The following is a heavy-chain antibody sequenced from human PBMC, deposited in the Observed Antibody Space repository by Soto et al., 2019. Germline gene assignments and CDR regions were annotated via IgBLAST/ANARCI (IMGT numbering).Heavy chain of an antibody. V-gene: IGHV1-69*12. CDR3: ARDLSAWTAAGSPYYYYYYGMDV. Sequence: QVQLVQSGAEVKKPGSSVKVSCKASGGTFSSYAISWVRQAPGQGLEWMGGIIPIFGTANYAQKFQGRVTITADESTSTAYMELSSLRSEDTAVYYCARDLSAWTAAGSPYYYYYYGMDVWGQGTTVTVSS. CDR1: GGTFSSYA. CDR2: IIPIFGTA. D-gene: IGHD6-13*01. J-gene: IGHJ6*02.